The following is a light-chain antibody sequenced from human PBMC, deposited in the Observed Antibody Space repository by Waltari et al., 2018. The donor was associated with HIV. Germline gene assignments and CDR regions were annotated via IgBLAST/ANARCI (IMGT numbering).Light chain of an antibody. CDR1: SSDVGGYNY. Sequence: QSALTQPPSASGSPGQSVTLSCTGTSSDVGGYNYVSWHQQHPGKAPKLMIYDVIKWPSGVPGRCAGSKSGNTASLTVSGLQPEDEAGYYCSSHAGSKVVFGGGTRLTVL. CDR2: DVI. V-gene: IGLV2-8*01. CDR3: SSHAGSKVV. J-gene: IGLJ2*01.